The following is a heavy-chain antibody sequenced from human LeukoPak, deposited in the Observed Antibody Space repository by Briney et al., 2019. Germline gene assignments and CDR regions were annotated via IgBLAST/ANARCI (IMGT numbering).Heavy chain of an antibody. J-gene: IGHJ4*02. V-gene: IGHV3-23*01. Sequence: GGSLRLSCAASGFGFSRYWMHWVRQAPGKGLQWVSAINTNGGSTYYADSVKGRFTISRDNSKNTVYLQLNSLRAEDTAVYYCAKDFEGSRSYHCPFDYWGQGTLVIVSS. D-gene: IGHD3-10*01. CDR3: AKDFEGSRSYHCPFDY. CDR1: GFGFSRYW. CDR2: INTNGGST.